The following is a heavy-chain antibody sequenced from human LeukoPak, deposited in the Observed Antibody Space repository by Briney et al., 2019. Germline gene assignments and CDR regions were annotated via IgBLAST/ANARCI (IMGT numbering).Heavy chain of an antibody. CDR1: GYNFFTYG. J-gene: IGHJ4*01. Sequence: GASVKVSCKASGYNFFTYGITWVRQAPGQGLEWMGWISPHNGNANYAQKFQDRVIMTTDTSTNTAFMEVRSLRSDDTAMYYCARRDFISSRDYLFFFDYWGQGSLVTVSS. V-gene: IGHV1-18*01. CDR3: ARRDFISSRDYLFFFDY. CDR2: ISPHNGNA. D-gene: IGHD3-16*01.